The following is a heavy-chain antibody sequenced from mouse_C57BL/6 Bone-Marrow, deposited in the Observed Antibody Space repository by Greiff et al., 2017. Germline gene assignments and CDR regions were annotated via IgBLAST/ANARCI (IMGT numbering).Heavy chain of an antibody. V-gene: IGHV5-4*01. Sequence: DVQLVESGGGLVKPGGSLKLSCAASGFTFSSYAMSWVRQTPGKRLEWVATISDGGSYTYYPGKLKGRVTISRDNATNTPYLQMSSLKSEETAMYYCTRVGGSYAMDYWGQGTSVTVSS. CDR1: GFTFSSYA. CDR3: TRVGGSYAMDY. J-gene: IGHJ4*01. D-gene: IGHD3-2*02. CDR2: ISDGGSYT.